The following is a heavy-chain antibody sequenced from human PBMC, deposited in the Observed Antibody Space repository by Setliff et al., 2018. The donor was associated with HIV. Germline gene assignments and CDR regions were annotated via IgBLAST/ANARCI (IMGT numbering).Heavy chain of an antibody. CDR2: IYYTGTT. Sequence: SETLSLTCNVSGVSISSHHWSWIRQPPGKGLEWIGYIYYTGTTKYNPSLESRVTISIDMSRNQLSLQLSSVTAADTAVYFCARSYSSSLNPSGWMDVWGKGTTVTVSS. CDR1: GVSISSHH. D-gene: IGHD6-13*01. J-gene: IGHJ6*04. CDR3: ARSYSSSLNPSGWMDV. V-gene: IGHV4-59*11.